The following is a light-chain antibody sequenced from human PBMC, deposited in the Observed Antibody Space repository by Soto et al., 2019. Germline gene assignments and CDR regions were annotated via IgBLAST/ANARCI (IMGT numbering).Light chain of an antibody. Sequence: QSLLTQPPSVSGAPGQRVTISCPGSSSNIGAGYDVHWYQQLPGAAPKLLIYDNNNRPSGVPDRFSGSKSGTSASLAITGLQAEDEADYYCQSHDISLDDSYVFGTGTKVTVL. J-gene: IGLJ1*01. V-gene: IGLV1-40*01. CDR3: QSHDISLDDSYV. CDR2: DNN. CDR1: SSNIGAGYD.